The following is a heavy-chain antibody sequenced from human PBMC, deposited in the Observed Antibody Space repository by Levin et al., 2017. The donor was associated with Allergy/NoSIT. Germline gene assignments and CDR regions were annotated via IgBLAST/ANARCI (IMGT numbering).Heavy chain of an antibody. Sequence: GESLTLSFSSSFFPLLLSFLPFFLPSPFPFLFFFSRIKSDGSSISYADSVKGRFTISRDNAKNTLYLEMNSLRPEDTAVYYCARGVVVTAPGFFDLWGRGTLVTVSS. J-gene: IGHJ2*01. CDR2: IKSDGSSI. V-gene: IGHV3-74*01. CDR3: ARGVVVTAPGFFDL. D-gene: IGHD2-21*02. CDR1: FFPLLLSF.